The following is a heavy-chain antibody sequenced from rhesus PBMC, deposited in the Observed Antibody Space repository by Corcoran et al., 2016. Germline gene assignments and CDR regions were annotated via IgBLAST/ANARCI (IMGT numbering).Heavy chain of an antibody. Sequence: EVQLVESGGGLVQPGGSLRLSCAASGFTFSSFWLHWVRQAPGKGWEWISTINSGGDSTDYANSVKGRFTIYRENAKNTLYLQMNSLRAEDTAVYYCAKIDLRWGQGVLVTVSS. CDR3: AKIDLR. J-gene: IGHJ4*01. CDR1: GFTFSSFW. D-gene: IGHD2-15*01. V-gene: IGHV3-14*01. CDR2: INSGGDST.